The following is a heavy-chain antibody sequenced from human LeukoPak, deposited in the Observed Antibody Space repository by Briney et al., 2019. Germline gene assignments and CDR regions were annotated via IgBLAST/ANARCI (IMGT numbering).Heavy chain of an antibody. V-gene: IGHV1-69*05. CDR1: GGTFSNYA. Sequence: ASVKVSCKASGGTFSNYAISWVRQAPGQGLEWLGGIIPMFGTAKYAQKFQGRVTITTNESTTTAYMELISLRFEDTAVYYCLRRQALRGRHRAFDPWGQGTLVTVTS. CDR3: LRRQALRGRHRAFDP. J-gene: IGHJ5*02. D-gene: IGHD6-25*01. CDR2: IIPMFGTA.